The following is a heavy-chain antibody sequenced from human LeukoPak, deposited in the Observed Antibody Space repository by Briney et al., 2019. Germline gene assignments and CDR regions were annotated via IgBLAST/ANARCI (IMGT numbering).Heavy chain of an antibody. CDR3: ARGGTDYYDSVNDY. J-gene: IGHJ4*02. Sequence: ASVKVSCKASGYTFTSYAMNWVRQAPGQGLERMGWINTNTGNPTYAQGFTGRFVFSLDTSVSTAYLQISSLKAEDTAVYYCARGGTDYYDSVNDYWGQGTLVTVSS. CDR1: GYTFTSYA. V-gene: IGHV7-4-1*02. D-gene: IGHD3-22*01. CDR2: INTNTGNP.